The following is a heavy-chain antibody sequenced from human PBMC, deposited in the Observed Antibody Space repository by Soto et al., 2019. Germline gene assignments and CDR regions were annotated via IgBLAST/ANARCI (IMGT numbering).Heavy chain of an antibody. J-gene: IGHJ5*02. CDR1: GYRFSNYW. V-gene: IGHV5-51*01. CDR2: IYPDESDT. Sequence: GESLKISCQGFGYRFSNYWIGWVRQMPGKGLEWMAIIYPDESDTRYSPSFQGQVTISADKSISTAYLQWSSLKASDTAMYYCARRSVDIVAQFDPWGQGTLVTVSS. CDR3: ARRSVDIVAQFDP. D-gene: IGHD5-12*01.